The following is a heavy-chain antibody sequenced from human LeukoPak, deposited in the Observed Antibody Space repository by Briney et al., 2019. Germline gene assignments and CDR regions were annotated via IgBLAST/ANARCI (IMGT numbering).Heavy chain of an antibody. CDR2: IKSKVDGETT. V-gene: IGHV3-15*01. CDR3: AIDEPNYAPYDFDY. D-gene: IGHD4/OR15-4a*01. J-gene: IGHJ4*02. Sequence: GGSLRPSCAASRFTFSNAWMNWVRQAPGKGLEWVGRIKSKVDGETTDYAAPVKGRFTISRDDSNNMVYLQMNSLKIEDTAVYYCAIDEPNYAPYDFDYWGQGTLVTVSS. CDR1: RFTFSNAW.